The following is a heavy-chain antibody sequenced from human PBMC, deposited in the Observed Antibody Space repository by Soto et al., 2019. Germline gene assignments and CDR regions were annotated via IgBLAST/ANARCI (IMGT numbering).Heavy chain of an antibody. J-gene: IGHJ2*01. D-gene: IGHD6-19*01. CDR2: ISAGGGGT. Sequence: EVQLLESGGGLVQPGGSLRLSCAASGFTFNTYSLSWVRQAPGKGLEWVSAISAGGGGTYYADSVKGRFTISRDNSNTTLHLQMDSLRAEDTAVYYCAKSLLNAWLATNRGYFELWGRGTLVTVSS. V-gene: IGHV3-23*01. CDR1: GFTFNTYS. CDR3: AKSLLNAWLATNRGYFEL.